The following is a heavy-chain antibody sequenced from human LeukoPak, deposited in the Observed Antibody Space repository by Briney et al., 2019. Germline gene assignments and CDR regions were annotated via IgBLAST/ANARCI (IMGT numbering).Heavy chain of an antibody. D-gene: IGHD1-1*01. CDR2: ISSSGSTI. CDR3: ARENWNQREPPPGLNDAFDI. CDR1: GFTFSSYE. Sequence: PGGSLRLSCAASGFTFSSYEMHWVRQAPGKRLEWVSYISSSGSTIYYADSVKGRFTISRDNAKNSLYLQMNSLRAEDTAVYYCARENWNQREPPPGLNDAFDIWGQGTMVTVSS. V-gene: IGHV3-48*03. J-gene: IGHJ3*02.